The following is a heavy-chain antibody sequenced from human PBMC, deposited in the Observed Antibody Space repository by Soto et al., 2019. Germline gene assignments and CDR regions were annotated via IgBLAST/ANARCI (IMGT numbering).Heavy chain of an antibody. CDR2: INHSGST. CDR3: ARGRDTAMVEVYYYYGMDV. D-gene: IGHD5-18*01. CDR1: GGSLSGYY. V-gene: IGHV4-34*01. Sequence: PSETLSLTCAVYGGSLSGYYWSWIRQPPGKGLEWIGEINHSGSTNYNPSLKSRVTISVDTSKNQFSLKLSSVTAADTAVYYCARGRDTAMVEVYYYYGMDVWGQGTTVTVSS. J-gene: IGHJ6*02.